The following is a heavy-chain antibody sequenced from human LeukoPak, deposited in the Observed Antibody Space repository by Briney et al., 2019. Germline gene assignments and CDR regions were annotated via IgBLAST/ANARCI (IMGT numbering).Heavy chain of an antibody. J-gene: IGHJ4*02. CDR3: ANRYCSGGSCYFDY. D-gene: IGHD2-15*01. CDR2: INHSGSI. Sequence: SETLSLTCAVYGGSFSDNYWSWIRQSPGKGLEWIGEINHSGSINYNPSLKSRITISVDTSKNQFSLRLSSVTAADTAVYYCANRYCSGGSCYFDYWGQGTLVTVSS. V-gene: IGHV4-34*01. CDR1: GGSFSDNY.